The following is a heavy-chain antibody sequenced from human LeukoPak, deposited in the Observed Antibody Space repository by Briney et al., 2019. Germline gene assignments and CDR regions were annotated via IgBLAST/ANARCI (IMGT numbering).Heavy chain of an antibody. CDR1: GFTFSSYE. V-gene: IGHV3-48*03. J-gene: IGHJ4*02. CDR2: ISSSGSTI. D-gene: IGHD3-22*01. Sequence: GGSLRLSCAASGFTFSSYEMNWVRQAPGKGLEWVSYISSSGSTIYYADSVKGRFTISRDNAKNSLYLQMNSLRAEDTAVYYCARLLNYYYYSAYFTGGIDYWGQGTLVTVSS. CDR3: ARLLNYYYYSAYFTGGIDY.